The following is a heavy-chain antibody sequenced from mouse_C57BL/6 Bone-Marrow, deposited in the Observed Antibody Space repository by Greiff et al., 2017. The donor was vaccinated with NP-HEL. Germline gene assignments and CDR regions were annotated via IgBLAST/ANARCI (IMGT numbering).Heavy chain of an antibody. CDR2: IDPNSGGT. J-gene: IGHJ2*01. CDR3: ARVIYYYGSSQYYFDY. CDR1: GYTFTSYW. D-gene: IGHD1-1*01. Sequence: QVQLQQPGAELVKPGASVKLSCKASGYTFTSYWMHWVKQRPGRGLAWLGRIDPNSGGTKYNEKFKSKATLTVDKPSSTAYMQLSSMTSEDSAVYYCARVIYYYGSSQYYFDYWGQGTTLTVSS. V-gene: IGHV1-72*01.